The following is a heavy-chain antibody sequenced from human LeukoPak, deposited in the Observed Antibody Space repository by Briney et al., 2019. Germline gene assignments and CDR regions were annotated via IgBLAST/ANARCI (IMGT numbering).Heavy chain of an antibody. CDR2: IYPGDSDT. CDR3: ARSTQGYSGSYYFDY. V-gene: IGHV5-51*01. CDR1: GYSFTSYW. Sequence: KHGESLKIPCKGSGYSFTSYWIGWVRQMPGKGLEWMGIIYPGDSDTRYSPSFQGQVTISADKSISTAYLQWSSLKASDTAMYYCARSTQGYSGSYYFDYWGQGTLVTVSS. D-gene: IGHD1-26*01. J-gene: IGHJ4*02.